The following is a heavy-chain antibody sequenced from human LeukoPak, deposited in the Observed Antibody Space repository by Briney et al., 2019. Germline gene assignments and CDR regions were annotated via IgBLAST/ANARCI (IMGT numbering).Heavy chain of an antibody. CDR1: GFNFSSYW. CDR2: INTDGSAT. V-gene: IGHV3-74*01. CDR3: ARGTAATAGIDY. Sequence: GGSLRLSCAASGFNFSSYWIHWVRQAPGKGLVWVSLINTDGSATTYGDSAKGRFTVSRDNDKNTLFLDMNSLRVEDTAVYYCARGTAATAGIDYRGQGTLVTVSS. D-gene: IGHD6-13*01. J-gene: IGHJ4*02.